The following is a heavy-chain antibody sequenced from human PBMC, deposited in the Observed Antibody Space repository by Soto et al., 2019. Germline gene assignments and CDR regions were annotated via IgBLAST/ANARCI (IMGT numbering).Heavy chain of an antibody. V-gene: IGHV5-51*07. J-gene: IGHJ4*01. D-gene: IGHD5-18*01. CDR3: AKISNGYPDY. CDR2: IYPGDSDT. Sequence: GESLKISCKASGYKFTSQWIGWVHQMPGKGLEWMGIIYPGDSDTRYSPSFQGQVTISADKSISTTYLQWSSLKASDTAMYYCAKISNGYPDYWGQGTLVTVSS. CDR1: GYKFTSQW.